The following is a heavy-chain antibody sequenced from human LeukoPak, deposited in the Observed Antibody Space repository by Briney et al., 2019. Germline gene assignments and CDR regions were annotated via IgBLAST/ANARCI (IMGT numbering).Heavy chain of an antibody. CDR3: ARSKRLSGSYDY. CDR1: GYTFTTYY. Sequence: ASVKVSCKASGYTFTTYYMHWVRQAPGQGLEWMGVINPSGGSTSYAQKFRGKSTMTRDTSTSRVYMELSSLTSEDTAFYYCARSKRLSGSYDYWGQGTLVTVSS. J-gene: IGHJ4*02. D-gene: IGHD3-10*01. V-gene: IGHV1-46*01. CDR2: INPSGGST.